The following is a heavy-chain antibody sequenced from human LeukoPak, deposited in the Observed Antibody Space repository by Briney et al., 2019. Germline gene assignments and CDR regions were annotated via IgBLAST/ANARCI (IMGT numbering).Heavy chain of an antibody. CDR1: GFSVSGYW. D-gene: IGHD6-13*01. J-gene: IGHJ4*02. CDR2: IKQDGSEK. CDR3: AREWQGGIAAAGTRIEGDY. Sequence: PGRSLRLSCAVSGFSVSGYWMTWVRQAPGKGLEWVANIKQDGSEKNYVDSVKGRFTISRDNAENSLFLQMKSLRVEDTAVYYCAREWQGGIAAAGTRIEGDYWGQGTLVAVSS. V-gene: IGHV3-7*01.